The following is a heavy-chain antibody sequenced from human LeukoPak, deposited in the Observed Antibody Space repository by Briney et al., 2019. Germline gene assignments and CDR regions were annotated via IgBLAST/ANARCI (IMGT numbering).Heavy chain of an antibody. D-gene: IGHD3-10*01. Sequence: GESLKISCKGSGYSFNSYWIGWVRQMPGKGLEWMGIIYPGDSDTRYSPSFQGQVTISADKSISTAYLQWSSLKASDTAMYYCARPLMGLWFGRGGAFDIWGQGTMVTVSS. CDR2: IYPGDSDT. J-gene: IGHJ3*02. CDR3: ARPLMGLWFGRGGAFDI. CDR1: GYSFNSYW. V-gene: IGHV5-51*01.